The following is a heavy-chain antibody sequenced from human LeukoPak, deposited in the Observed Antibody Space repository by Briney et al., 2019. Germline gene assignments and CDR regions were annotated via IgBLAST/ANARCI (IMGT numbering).Heavy chain of an antibody. D-gene: IGHD3-10*01. J-gene: IGHJ4*02. CDR3: ARAYYYGSGSYVLDY. V-gene: IGHV4-59*01. CDR2: IYSSGST. CDR1: GGSISSYY. Sequence: SETLSLTCTVSGGSISSYYWSWIRQPPGKGLEWIGYIYSSGSTNYNPSLKSRLTISVDASKNQFSLKLTSVTAADTAVYYCARAYYYGSGSYVLDYWGQGTLVTVSS.